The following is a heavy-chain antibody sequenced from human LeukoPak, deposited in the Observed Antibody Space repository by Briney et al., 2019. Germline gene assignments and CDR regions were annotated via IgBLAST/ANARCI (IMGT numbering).Heavy chain of an antibody. CDR2: IGWNSART. CDR3: GKDISGGGIDG. D-gene: IGHD3-10*01. CDR1: ESTFDHA. Sequence: GGSLRLSCTASESTFDHAMHWVRQTPRKGLEWVSGIGWNSARTGYADSVRGRFTISRDNAKNSLYLQMNSLRAEDTALYYCGKDISGGGIDGRGQGTKVNVS. J-gene: IGHJ6*02. V-gene: IGHV3-9*01.